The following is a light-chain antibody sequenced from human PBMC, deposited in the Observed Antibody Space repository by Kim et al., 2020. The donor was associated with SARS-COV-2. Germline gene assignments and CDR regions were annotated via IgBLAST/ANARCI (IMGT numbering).Light chain of an antibody. CDR3: ETWDSNIQV. Sequence: QPVLTQSSSASASLGSSVKLTCTLSSGHSNYFIAWHQQQPGKAPRFLMKVEGSGSYNKGGGVPDRFSGSRSGADRYLIISNLHAEDEADYYCETWDSNIQVFGGGTQLTVL. V-gene: IGLV4-60*03. CDR2: VEGSGSY. J-gene: IGLJ3*02. CDR1: SGHSNYF.